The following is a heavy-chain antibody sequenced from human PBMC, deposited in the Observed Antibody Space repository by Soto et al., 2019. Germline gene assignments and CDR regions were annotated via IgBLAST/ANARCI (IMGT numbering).Heavy chain of an antibody. CDR2: IYYSGST. Sequence: QMQLQESGPGLVKPSETLSLTCTVSGGSISRNSYYWGWIRQPPGRGLAWIGSIYYSGSTSYNPSLKSGVTISVETSKNQFSLKLSSVTAADTAGYYCARHDWNGVDYWGQGTLVTVSS. CDR1: GGSISRNSYY. J-gene: IGHJ4*02. D-gene: IGHD1-1*01. CDR3: ARHDWNGVDY. V-gene: IGHV4-39*01.